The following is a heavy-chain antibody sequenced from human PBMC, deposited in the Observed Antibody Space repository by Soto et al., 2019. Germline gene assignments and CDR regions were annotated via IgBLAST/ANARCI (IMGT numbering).Heavy chain of an antibody. J-gene: IGHJ4*02. CDR2: IYYNVNT. CDR1: GGSISNHY. V-gene: IGHV4-59*11. D-gene: IGHD7-27*01. Sequence: QVQLRESGPGLVKPSETLSLTCTVSGGSISNHYWSWIRQPPGKGLEWIGYIYYNVNTNYNPSLKGRVTRSLETSKNQISLTLSSVTAAETAVYYCARANWYSEYWGQGTLVTVSS. CDR3: ARANWYSEY.